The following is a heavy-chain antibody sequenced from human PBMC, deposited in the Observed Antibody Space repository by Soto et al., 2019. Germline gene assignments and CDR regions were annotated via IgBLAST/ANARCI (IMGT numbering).Heavy chain of an antibody. CDR2: IWYDGSNK. CDR3: ARVDVDGDTAMVPYGMDV. CDR1: GFTFSSYG. V-gene: IGHV3-33*01. Sequence: QVQLVESRGGVVQPGRSLRLSCAASGFTFSSYGMHWVRQAPGKGLEWVAVIWYDGSNKYYADSVKGRFTISRDNSKNTLYLQMNSLRAEDTAVYYCARVDVDGDTAMVPYGMDVWGQGTTVTVSS. D-gene: IGHD5-18*01. J-gene: IGHJ6*02.